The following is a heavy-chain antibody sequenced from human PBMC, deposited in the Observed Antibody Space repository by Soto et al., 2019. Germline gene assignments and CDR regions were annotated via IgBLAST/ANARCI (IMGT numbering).Heavy chain of an antibody. D-gene: IGHD4-17*01. V-gene: IGHV4-39*01. Sequence: SVLKSLRRTVAGGSISNSSYCWGWIRQTPGKGLEWIGSIYYSGSTYYNPSLKSRVTISVDTSKNQCSLKLSSVSSADTAVYYCVGREDDYDSDYWGQGSLV. CDR3: VGREDDYDSDY. CDR2: IYYSGST. CDR1: GGSISNSSYC. J-gene: IGHJ4*02.